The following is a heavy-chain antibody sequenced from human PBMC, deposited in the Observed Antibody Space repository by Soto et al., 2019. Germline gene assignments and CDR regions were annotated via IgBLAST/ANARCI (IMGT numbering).Heavy chain of an antibody. CDR1: GFTFSSYA. V-gene: IGHV3-30*04. CDR2: IAYDGRNK. CDR3: ARELERVFDY. D-gene: IGHD1-1*01. J-gene: IGHJ4*02. Sequence: QVQLVESGGGVVQPGRSLRLSCAASGFTFSSYAMHWVRQAPGKGLEWVAVIAYDGRNKYYADSVKGRFTISRDNSKNTLNLQMNSLRIEDTAVYYCARELERVFDYWGQGPLVTVSS.